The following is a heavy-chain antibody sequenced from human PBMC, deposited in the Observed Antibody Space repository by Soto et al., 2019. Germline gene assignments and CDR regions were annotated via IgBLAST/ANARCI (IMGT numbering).Heavy chain of an antibody. CDR1: GFTFSNYV. V-gene: IGHV3-30-3*01. CDR2: IPSRAGDNK. Sequence: QVQLVESGGGVVQPGRSLRLSCAASGFTFSNYVRHWVRQAPGKGLEWVALIPSRAGDNKQYADSVKGRVTIPRDNSKNTLSLKMVSLSGEDTAVYYCARGDESCAHAGTFHQWGQGTQVTVSS. J-gene: IGHJ1*01. D-gene: IGHD2-21*01. CDR3: ARGDESCAHAGTFHQ.